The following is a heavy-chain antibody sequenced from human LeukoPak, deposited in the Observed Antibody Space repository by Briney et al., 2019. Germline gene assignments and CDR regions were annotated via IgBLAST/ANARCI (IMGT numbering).Heavy chain of an antibody. D-gene: IGHD7-27*01. CDR1: GFAFSSNW. V-gene: IGHV3-74*01. Sequence: PGGSLRLSCAASGFAFSSNWMHWVRQTPGRGLVWVSRINSGGSGTSHAASVEGRFTISRDNAKNTLYLQMNSLRVEDTAVYYCATSLGPLTEYWGQGTLVTVSS. J-gene: IGHJ4*02. CDR3: ATSLGPLTEY. CDR2: INSGGSGT.